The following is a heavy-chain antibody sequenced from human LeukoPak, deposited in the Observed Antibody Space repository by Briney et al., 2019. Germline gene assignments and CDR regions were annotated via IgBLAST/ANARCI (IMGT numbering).Heavy chain of an antibody. J-gene: IGHJ5*02. CDR1: GFAFNTYW. V-gene: IGHV3-74*01. CDR2: IKTDGSTA. CDR3: ARAWDR. Sequence: GGSLRLSCAASGFAFNTYWMHWVRLAPGKGLVWVSGIKTDGSTAAYADSVKGRFTISRDNAKNTLSLQMNSLRAEDTDLYYCARAWDRWGQGTLVTVSS.